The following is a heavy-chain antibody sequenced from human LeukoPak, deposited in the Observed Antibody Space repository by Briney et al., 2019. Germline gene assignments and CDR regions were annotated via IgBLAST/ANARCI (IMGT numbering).Heavy chain of an antibody. CDR3: ARHHSGVLGY. J-gene: IGHJ4*02. V-gene: IGHV1-2*02. Sequence: GASVKVSCKASGYTFTSYGISWVRQAPGQGLEWMGWINPNTGDTNFSQRFQGRVTMTRDMSITTAYMELSRLRSDDTAVYYCARHHSGVLGYWGQGSLITVSS. CDR2: INPNTGDT. CDR1: GYTFTSYG. D-gene: IGHD3-16*01.